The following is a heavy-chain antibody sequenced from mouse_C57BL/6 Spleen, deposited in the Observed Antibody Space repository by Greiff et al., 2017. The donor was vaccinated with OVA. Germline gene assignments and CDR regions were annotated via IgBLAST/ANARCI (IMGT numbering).Heavy chain of an antibody. CDR2: INPNNGGT. D-gene: IGHD1-1*01. CDR3: ARVDYYGSGYYFGY. Sequence: EVQLQQSGPELVKPGASVKIPCKASGYTFTDYNMDWVKQSHGKSLEWIGDINPNNGGTIYNQKFTGKATLTVDKSSSTAYMELRSLTSEDTAVYYWARVDYYGSGYYFGYWGQGTTLTVSS. CDR1: GYTFTDYN. J-gene: IGHJ2*01. V-gene: IGHV1-18*01.